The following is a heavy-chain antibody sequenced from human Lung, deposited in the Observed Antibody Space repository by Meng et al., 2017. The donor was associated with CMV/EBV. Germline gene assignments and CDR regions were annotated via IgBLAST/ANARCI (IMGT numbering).Heavy chain of an antibody. D-gene: IGHD3/OR15-3a*01. CDR1: GYTFTGYN. CDR3: ARLFHTSLGTNYYYGMDV. Sequence: ASXXVSXKASGYTFTGYNIHWVRQAPGQGLEWMGWIKPNTGDTNYAQKFQGRVTLTGDTSISTAYMELSRLKSDDTAVFFCARLFHTSLGTNYYYGMDVWXQGTTVTVSS. J-gene: IGHJ6*02. V-gene: IGHV1-2*02. CDR2: IKPNTGDT.